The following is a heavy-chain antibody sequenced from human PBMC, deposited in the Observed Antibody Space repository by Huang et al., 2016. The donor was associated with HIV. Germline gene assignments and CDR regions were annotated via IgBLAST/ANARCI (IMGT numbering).Heavy chain of an antibody. CDR1: GGSISSGAYS. CDR3: ASQAVDYDYVWGSYRDY. CDR2: VVPSGST. D-gene: IGHD3-16*02. V-gene: IGHV4-30-2*01. J-gene: IGHJ4*02. Sequence: QLHLQESGSGLVKPSQTLSLTCAVSGGSISSGAYSWSWIRQPPGKGLEGIGCVVPSGSTYDNPSLKRRVTISVDRSKNNFALKLNSVAAADTAVYYCASQAVDYDYVWGSYRDYWGQGTLVTVSS.